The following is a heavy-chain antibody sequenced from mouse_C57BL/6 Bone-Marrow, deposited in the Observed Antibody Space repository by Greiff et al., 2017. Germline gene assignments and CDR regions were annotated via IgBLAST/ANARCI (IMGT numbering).Heavy chain of an antibody. V-gene: IGHV1-7*01. CDR3: ASSSLYDGFYVGFAY. J-gene: IGHJ3*01. Sequence: LQESGAELAKPGASVKLSCKASGYIFTSYWMHWVKQRPGQGLEWIGYINPSSGYTKYNQKFKDKATLTADKSSSTAYMQLSSLTYEDSAVYLCASSSLYDGFYVGFAYWCRGTLVTVSA. CDR1: GYIFTSYW. CDR2: INPSSGYT. D-gene: IGHD2-3*01.